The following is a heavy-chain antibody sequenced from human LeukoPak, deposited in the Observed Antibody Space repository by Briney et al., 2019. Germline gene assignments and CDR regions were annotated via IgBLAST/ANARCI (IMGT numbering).Heavy chain of an antibody. CDR1: GGSISNYY. CDR2: IYSSGST. V-gene: IGHV4-4*07. D-gene: IGHD6-25*01. J-gene: IGHJ4*02. CDR3: ARDSAERAWDY. Sequence: SETLSLTCTVSGGSISNYYWTWIRQPAGKGLEWIGRIYSSGSTNYNSSLKSRVIMSVHTSKNQFSLNLTSVTAADTAVYYCARDSAERAWDYWGQGTLVTVSS.